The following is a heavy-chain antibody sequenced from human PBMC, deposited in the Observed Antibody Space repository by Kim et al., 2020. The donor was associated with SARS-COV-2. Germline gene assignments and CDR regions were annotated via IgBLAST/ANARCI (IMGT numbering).Heavy chain of an antibody. CDR2: T. V-gene: IGHV3-13*01. CDR3: ARGSSGYYFDY. Sequence: TDYPGSEKGRLTNCRENAKDSLYLQMNSLRAGDTAVYYCARGSSGYYFDYWGQGTLVTVSS. J-gene: IGHJ4*02. D-gene: IGHD6-13*01.